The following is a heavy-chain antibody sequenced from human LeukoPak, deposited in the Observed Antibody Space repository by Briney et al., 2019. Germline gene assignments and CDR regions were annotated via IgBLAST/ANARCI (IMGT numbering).Heavy chain of an antibody. J-gene: IGHJ4*02. D-gene: IGHD3-22*01. CDR1: GGSFSGYY. V-gene: IGHV4-34*01. Sequence: SETLSLTCAVYGGSFSGYYWSWIRQPPGKGLEWIGEINHNGSTNYNPSLKSRVTISVDTSKNQFSLKLSSVTAADTAVYYCARGKIGVLGYWGPGTLVTVSS. CDR3: ARGKIGVLGY. CDR2: INHNGST.